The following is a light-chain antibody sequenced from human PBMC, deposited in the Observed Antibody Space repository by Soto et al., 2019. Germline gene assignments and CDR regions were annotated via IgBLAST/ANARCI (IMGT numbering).Light chain of an antibody. CDR2: RDS. CDR3: QVWDSSYYV. J-gene: IGLJ1*01. CDR1: NIGSKN. Sequence: SYELTQPLSVSVALGQTARITCGGNNIGSKNVHWYQQKPGQAPVLVIYRDSNRPSGIPERFSGSNSGNTATLTISRAQAGDEDDYYCQVWDSSYYVFGTGTKLTVL. V-gene: IGLV3-9*01.